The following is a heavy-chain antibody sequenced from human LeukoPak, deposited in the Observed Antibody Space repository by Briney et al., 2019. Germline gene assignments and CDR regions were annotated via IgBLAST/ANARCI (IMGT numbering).Heavy chain of an antibody. CDR2: IYISGST. D-gene: IGHD1-1*01. J-gene: IGHJ4*02. CDR3: ARGSSSKAGIWTGGYYFDY. CDR1: GGSISSGNSY. V-gene: IGHV4-61*02. Sequence: PSETLSLTCTVSGGSISSGNSYWTWIRQPAGKGLEWIGRIYISGSTNYNPSLKSRVTISLDTSRNQFSLKLSSVTAADTAVYYCARGSSSKAGIWTGGYYFDYWGQGTLVTVSS.